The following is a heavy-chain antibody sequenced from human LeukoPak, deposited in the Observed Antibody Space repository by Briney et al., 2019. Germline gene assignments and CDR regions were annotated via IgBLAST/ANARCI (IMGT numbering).Heavy chain of an antibody. CDR3: AKEVLPAGGYYYVMDV. CDR2: INPNTGGT. J-gene: IGHJ6*02. V-gene: IGHV1-2*02. Sequence: ASVKVSCKASGYTFTGYYMHWVRQVPGQGLEWMGWINPNTGGTSYAQNFQGRVTMTRDTSITTAYMELSRLRSDDTAVYYCAKEVLPAGGYYYVMDVWGQGTTVTVSS. D-gene: IGHD2-2*01. CDR1: GYTFTGYY.